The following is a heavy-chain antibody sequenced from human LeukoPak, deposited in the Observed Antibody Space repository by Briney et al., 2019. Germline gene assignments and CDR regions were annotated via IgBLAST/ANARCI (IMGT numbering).Heavy chain of an antibody. Sequence: GGSLRLSCAASGFTFSAQDMHWVRQATGKGLEWVSAIGIAGDTYYPGSVKGRFTISRENAKDSLYLQMNSLRAGDTAVYYCVREKYYYGSGLPHYGMDVWGQGTTVTVSS. CDR1: GFTFSAQD. D-gene: IGHD3-10*01. V-gene: IGHV3-13*01. CDR3: VREKYYYGSGLPHYGMDV. CDR2: IGIAGDT. J-gene: IGHJ6*02.